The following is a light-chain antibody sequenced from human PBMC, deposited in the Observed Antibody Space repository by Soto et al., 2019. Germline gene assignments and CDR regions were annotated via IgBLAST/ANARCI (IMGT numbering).Light chain of an antibody. CDR3: QQYYDTPLT. CDR1: QSLFLPTNNKDY. V-gene: IGKV4-1*01. J-gene: IGKJ3*01. CDR2: WAS. Sequence: DIVMTQSPDSLAVSLGERATVKCQSSQSLFLPTNNKDYLAWYQQKPGQPPKLLIYWASSRKSGVPDRFSGSGSGTDFTLTISSLQAEDVALYYCQQYYDTPLTFGPGTKVEI.